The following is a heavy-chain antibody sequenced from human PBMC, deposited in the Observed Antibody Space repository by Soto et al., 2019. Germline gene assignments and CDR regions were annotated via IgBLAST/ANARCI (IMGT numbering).Heavy chain of an antibody. CDR3: ARGHYDILTGYYGAFDI. V-gene: IGHV4-34*01. Sequence: SETLSLTCAVYGGSFSGYYWSWIRQPPGKGLEWIGEINHSGSTNHNPSLKSRVTISVDTSKNQFSLKLSSVTAADTAVYYCARGHYDILTGYYGAFDIWGQGTMVTVSS. D-gene: IGHD3-9*01. J-gene: IGHJ3*02. CDR2: INHSGST. CDR1: GGSFSGYY.